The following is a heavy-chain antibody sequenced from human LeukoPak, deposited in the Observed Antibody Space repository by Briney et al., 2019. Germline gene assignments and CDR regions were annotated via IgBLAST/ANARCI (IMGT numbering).Heavy chain of an antibody. CDR1: AFTFSRYG. J-gene: IGHJ4*02. Sequence: GGSLRLPCAASAFTFSRYGMHWVRQAPGKGLKWVAVISYDGSNKYYADSVKGRFTISRDNSKNTLYLQMNSLRAEDTAVYYCARDERFIHYSWGQGTLVTVSS. CDR3: ARDERFIHYS. V-gene: IGHV3-30*12. CDR2: ISYDGSNK. D-gene: IGHD3-10*01.